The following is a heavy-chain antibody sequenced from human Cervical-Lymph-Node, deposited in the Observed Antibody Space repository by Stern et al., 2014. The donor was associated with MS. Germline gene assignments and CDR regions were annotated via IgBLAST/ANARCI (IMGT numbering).Heavy chain of an antibody. V-gene: IGHV3-30*18. CDR1: GFTFSNFC. CDR3: AKGRTVAGKGVGAFDV. CDR2: ISYDGGNE. D-gene: IGHD6-19*01. Sequence: MQLVESGGGVVQPGRSLRLSCAASGFTFSNFCMHWVRQAPGKGLEWVTLISYDGGNEYYADSVKGRFTISRDDSKNKLYLQLNSLRPEDTAVYYCAKGRTVAGKGVGAFDVWGQGTLVTVSS. J-gene: IGHJ3*01.